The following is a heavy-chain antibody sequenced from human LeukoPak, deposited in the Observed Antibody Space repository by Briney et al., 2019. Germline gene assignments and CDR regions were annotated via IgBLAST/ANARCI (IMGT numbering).Heavy chain of an antibody. D-gene: IGHD6-13*01. CDR2: IVPIFGSA. Sequence: SVKVSCKASGYTFTSYGISWVRQAPGQGLEWMGGIVPIFGSAKYAQKFQGRVTINADESTSTAYMELSSLRSEDTAVYYCATQQQLAHNWFDPWGQGTLVTVSS. J-gene: IGHJ5*02. CDR1: GYTFTSYG. CDR3: ATQQQLAHNWFDP. V-gene: IGHV1-69*13.